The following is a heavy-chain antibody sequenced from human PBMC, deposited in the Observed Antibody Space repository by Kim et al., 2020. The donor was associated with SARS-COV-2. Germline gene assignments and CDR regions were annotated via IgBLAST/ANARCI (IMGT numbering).Heavy chain of an antibody. D-gene: IGHD2-2*01. J-gene: IGHJ4*02. Sequence: GGSLRLSCAASGFTFSSYAMSWVRQAPGKGLEWVSAISGSGGSTYYADSVKGRFTISRDNSKNTLYLQMNSLRAEDTAVYYCAKDLADRYCSSTSCYGWTQGVDYWGQGTLVTVSS. CDR1: GFTFSSYA. CDR3: AKDLADRYCSSTSCYGWTQGVDY. V-gene: IGHV3-23*01. CDR2: ISGSGGST.